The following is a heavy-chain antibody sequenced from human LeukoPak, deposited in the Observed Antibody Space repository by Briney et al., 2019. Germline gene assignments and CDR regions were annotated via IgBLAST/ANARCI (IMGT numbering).Heavy chain of an antibody. V-gene: IGHV3-64*01. CDR1: GFTFSSYA. J-gene: IGHJ4*02. D-gene: IGHD2-2*01. CDR2: ISSDGITI. Sequence: PGGSLRLSCAASGFTFSSYAMHWVRQAPGKGLEYVSAISSDGITIYYANSVQGRFTISRDNSKNMLYLQMGSLRAEDMAVYYCARRYCSSTTCYQFDYWGQGTLVTVSS. CDR3: ARRYCSSTTCYQFDY.